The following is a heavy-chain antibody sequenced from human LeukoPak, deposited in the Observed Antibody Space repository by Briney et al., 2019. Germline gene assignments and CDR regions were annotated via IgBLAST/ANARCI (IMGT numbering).Heavy chain of an antibody. J-gene: IGHJ3*02. CDR1: GYTFTGYY. D-gene: IGHD3-10*01. CDR3: ARASDYYGSGRSAGGYDAFDI. Sequence: ASVKVSCKASGYTFTGYYMHWVRQAPGQGLEWMGLINPNSGGTNYAQKFQGRVTMARDTSISTAYMELSRLRSDDTAVYYCARASDYYGSGRSAGGYDAFDIWGQGTMVTVSS. V-gene: IGHV1-2*02. CDR2: INPNSGGT.